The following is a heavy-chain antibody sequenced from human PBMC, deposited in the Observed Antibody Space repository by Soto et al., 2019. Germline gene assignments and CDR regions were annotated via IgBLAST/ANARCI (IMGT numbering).Heavy chain of an antibody. Sequence: EVQLLESGGGLVQPGGSLRLSCAASGFTFSSYAMSWVRQAPGKGLEWVSAISGSGGSTYYADSVKGRFTISRDNSKNTLDLQMNSLRAEDTAVYYCAKVRWRFLEWLSFAYWGQGTLVTVSS. CDR1: GFTFSSYA. V-gene: IGHV3-23*01. CDR3: AKVRWRFLEWLSFAY. CDR2: ISGSGGST. J-gene: IGHJ4*02. D-gene: IGHD3-3*01.